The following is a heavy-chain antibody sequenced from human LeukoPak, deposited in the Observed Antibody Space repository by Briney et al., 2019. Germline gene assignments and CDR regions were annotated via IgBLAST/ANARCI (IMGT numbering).Heavy chain of an antibody. CDR3: ASRYGHVWGNPLRY. CDR1: GGSFSGYY. J-gene: IGHJ4*02. Sequence: PSETLSLTCAVYGGSFSGYYWSWICQPPGKGLEWIGEINHSGSTNYNPSLKSRVTISVDTSKNQFSLKLSSVTAADTAVYYCASRYGHVWGNPLRYWGQGTLVTVSS. CDR2: INHSGST. V-gene: IGHV4-34*01. D-gene: IGHD3-16*01.